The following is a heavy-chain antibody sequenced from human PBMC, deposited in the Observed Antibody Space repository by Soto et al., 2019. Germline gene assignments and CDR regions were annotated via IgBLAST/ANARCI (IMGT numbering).Heavy chain of an antibody. D-gene: IGHD5-18*01. J-gene: IGHJ4*02. Sequence: QVQLVQSGAEVKKPGASVKVSCKASGYTFTSYYMHWVRQAPGQGLEWMGIINPSGGSTSYAQKFQGRVTMTRDTSTSTVYMELSSLRSEDTAVYYCARDGLVWGYSYGSIDYWGQGTLVTVSS. CDR1: GYTFTSYY. V-gene: IGHV1-46*01. CDR3: ARDGLVWGYSYGSIDY. CDR2: INPSGGST.